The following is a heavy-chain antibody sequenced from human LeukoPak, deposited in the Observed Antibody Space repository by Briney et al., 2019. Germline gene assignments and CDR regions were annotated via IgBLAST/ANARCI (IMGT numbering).Heavy chain of an antibody. J-gene: IGHJ4*02. D-gene: IGHD3-10*01. CDR2: ISGSGSGGST. V-gene: IGHV3-23*01. CDR1: GFTFSSSA. CDR3: ARDKSYFGSGNYHYFDS. Sequence: PGGSLRLSCAASGFTFSSSAMSWVRRAPGKGLEWVSSISGSGSGGSTYYADSVKGRFTISRDNSKNTLYLQMNSLRPEDTALYYCARDKSYFGSGNYHYFDSWGQGALVIVSS.